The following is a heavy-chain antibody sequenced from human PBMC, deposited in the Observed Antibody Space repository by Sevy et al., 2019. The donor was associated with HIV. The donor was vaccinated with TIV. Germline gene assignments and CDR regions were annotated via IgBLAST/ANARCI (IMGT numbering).Heavy chain of an antibody. CDR2: ISSSSSYI. V-gene: IGHV3-21*01. CDR3: ARDPTTYYDILTGYWNWFDP. J-gene: IGHJ5*02. D-gene: IGHD3-9*01. Sequence: GGSLRLSCAASGFTFSSYSMNWVRQAPGKGLEWVSSISSSSSYIYYADSVKGRFTISRDNAKNSLYLQMNSLRAEDTAVYYCARDPTTYYDILTGYWNWFDPWGQGTLVTVSS. CDR1: GFTFSSYS.